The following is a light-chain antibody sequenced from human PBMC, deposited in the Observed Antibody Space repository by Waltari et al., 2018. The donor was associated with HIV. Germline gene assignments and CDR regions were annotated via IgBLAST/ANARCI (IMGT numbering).Light chain of an antibody. CDR3: QVWDATNDWV. J-gene: IGLJ3*02. CDR2: DDR. Sequence: SYVLTQPPSVSVAPKETATVACIGNNIGTKDVHWYRQKSGRAPEVVIHDDRDRPPGIPGRFGGANSGDLATLTIASVEAADEGVYFCQVWDATNDWVFGGGTKVTVL. CDR1: NIGTKD. V-gene: IGLV3-21*02.